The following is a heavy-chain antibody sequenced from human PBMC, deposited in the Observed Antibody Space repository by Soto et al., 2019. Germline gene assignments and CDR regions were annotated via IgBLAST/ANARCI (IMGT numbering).Heavy chain of an antibody. CDR3: TRGPRPISTGTGAY. D-gene: IGHD3-10*01. J-gene: IGHJ4*02. CDR2: IYNDGTYS. CDR1: VFIFKMYW. V-gene: IGHV3-74*01. Sequence: PGGSLRLSCAASVFIFKMYWMHLVRQSPGEGLVWISRIYNDGTYSDYADSVRGRFTISRDNVNDTLYLQMNNLRAEDSGLYYCTRGPRPISTGTGAYWGQGTQVTVSS.